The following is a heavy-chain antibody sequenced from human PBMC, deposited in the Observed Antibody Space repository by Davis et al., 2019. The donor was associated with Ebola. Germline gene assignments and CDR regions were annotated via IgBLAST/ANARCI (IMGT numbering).Heavy chain of an antibody. Sequence: MPSETPSLTCTVSGGSVSSGSYYWSWIRQPPEKGLEWIGYIYYSGSTNYNPSLKSRVTISVDTSKNQFSLKLSSVTAADTAVYYCARDSGRGWFDPWGQGTLVTVSS. CDR3: ARDSGRGWFDP. CDR2: IYYSGST. CDR1: GGSVSSGSYY. D-gene: IGHD3-10*01. V-gene: IGHV4-61*01. J-gene: IGHJ5*02.